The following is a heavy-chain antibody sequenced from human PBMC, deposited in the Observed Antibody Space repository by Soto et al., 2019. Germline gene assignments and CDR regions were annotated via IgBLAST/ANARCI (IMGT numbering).Heavy chain of an antibody. V-gene: IGHV5-51*01. CDR2: IYPGDSDT. CDR3: ARSIPTVTWGYYYYYMDV. CDR1: GYSFTSYW. J-gene: IGHJ6*03. D-gene: IGHD4-17*01. Sequence: PGESLKISCKGSGYSFTSYWIGWVRQMPGKGLEWMGIIYPGDSDTRYSPSFQGQVTISADKSISTAYLQWSSLKASDTAMYYCARSIPTVTWGYYYYYMDVWGKGTTVTVSS.